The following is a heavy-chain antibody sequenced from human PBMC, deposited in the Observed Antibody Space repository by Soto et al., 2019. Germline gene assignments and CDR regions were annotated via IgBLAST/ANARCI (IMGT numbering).Heavy chain of an antibody. V-gene: IGHV4-34*01. J-gene: IGHJ4*02. Sequence: QVQLQQWGAGLLKPSETLSLNCAVTGGSLSGYYWSWIRQPPGKGLEWIGEVKDGGHTNYSPSLRGXXTXSXDPSNNQSSLRLNSVTAADTGVYYCARGQEGVVATHWDQGSLVTVSS. D-gene: IGHD5-12*01. CDR2: VKDGGHT. CDR1: GGSLSGYY. CDR3: ARGQEGVVATH.